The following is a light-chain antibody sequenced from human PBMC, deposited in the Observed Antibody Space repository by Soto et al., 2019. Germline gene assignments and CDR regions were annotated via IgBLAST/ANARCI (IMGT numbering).Light chain of an antibody. Sequence: EIVMTQSPGTLSVSPGERATLSCRASQSISGALAWYQQKPGQAPRLLIYGASTRATGIPDRFSGSGSGTDFTLTISRLEPEDIAVFYCQQYGSSPWTFGQGTKVDIK. CDR1: QSISGA. CDR2: GAS. J-gene: IGKJ1*01. CDR3: QQYGSSPWT. V-gene: IGKV3-20*01.